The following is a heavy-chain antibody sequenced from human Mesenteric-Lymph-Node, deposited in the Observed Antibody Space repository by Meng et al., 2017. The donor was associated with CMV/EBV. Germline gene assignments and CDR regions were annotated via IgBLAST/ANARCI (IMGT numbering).Heavy chain of an antibody. CDR1: GFTFSSYG. Sequence: GESLKISCAASGFTFSSYGVHWVRQAPGKGLEWVAVISYDGSNKYYADSVKGRFTISRDNSKNTLYLQMNSLRAEDTAVYYCARDYTLDDPWGQGTLVTVSS. V-gene: IGHV3-30*19. CDR2: ISYDGSNK. D-gene: IGHD3-16*01. CDR3: ARDYTLDDP. J-gene: IGHJ5*02.